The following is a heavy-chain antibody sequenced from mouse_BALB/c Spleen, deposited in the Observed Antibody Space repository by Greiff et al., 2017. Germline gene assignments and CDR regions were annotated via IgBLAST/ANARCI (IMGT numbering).Heavy chain of an antibody. D-gene: IGHD2-2*01. CDR3: ARGYGYDWYFDV. CDR2: ISSGSSTI. CDR1: GFTFSSFG. J-gene: IGHJ1*01. V-gene: IGHV5-17*02. Sequence: EVHLVESGGGLVQPGGSRKLSCAASGFTFSSFGMHWVRQAPEKGLEWVAYISSGSSTIYYADTVKGRFTISRDNPKNTLFLQMTSLRSEDTAMYYCARGYGYDWYFDVWGAGTTVTVSS.